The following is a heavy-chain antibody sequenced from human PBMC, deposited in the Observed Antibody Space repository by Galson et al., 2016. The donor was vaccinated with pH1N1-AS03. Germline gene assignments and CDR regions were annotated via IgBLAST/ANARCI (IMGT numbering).Heavy chain of an antibody. CDR3: AKDHSNFYGMDV. D-gene: IGHD4-11*01. J-gene: IGHJ6*02. CDR2: IPYDGNNK. Sequence: SLRLSCAASGFSFSSYGMHWARQAPGKGLEWVAFIPYDGNNKYYSDSVKGRFTISRDNSKNTVYLQMNSQRAEDTAVYYCAKDHSNFYGMDVWGQGTTVTVSS. V-gene: IGHV3-30*02. CDR1: GFSFSSYG.